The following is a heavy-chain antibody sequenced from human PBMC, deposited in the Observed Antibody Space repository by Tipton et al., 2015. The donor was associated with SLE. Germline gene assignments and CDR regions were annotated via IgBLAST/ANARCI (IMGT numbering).Heavy chain of an antibody. CDR2: IFYSGTT. CDR3: ARGTFSLLGIEAD. CDR1: SGSISGGGYY. V-gene: IGHV4-31*03. J-gene: IGHJ4*02. Sequence: TLSLTCTVSSGSISGGGYYWSWIRQHPGKGLEWIGYIFYSGTTYYNPSLKGRPTISLDTSKKQFSLKLRSVTAADTAVYYCARGTFSLLGIEADWGRGTLVTVSS. D-gene: IGHD2-15*01.